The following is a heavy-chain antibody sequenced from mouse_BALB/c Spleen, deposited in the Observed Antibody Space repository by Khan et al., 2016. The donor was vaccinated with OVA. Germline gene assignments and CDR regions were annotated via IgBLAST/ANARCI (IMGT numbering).Heavy chain of an antibody. D-gene: IGHD1-1*01. CDR3: ARGNYYGSSSWFGY. CDR2: ILPGSGRN. Sequence: QVQLKQSGAELMKPGASVKISCKATGYTFSSYWIEWVKQRPGHGLEWIGEILPGSGRNNYNEKFKGKATFTADTSSNKAYMQLSSLTSEDSAVYYCARGNYYGSSSWFGYWGQGTLVTVSA. J-gene: IGHJ3*01. V-gene: IGHV1-9*01. CDR1: GYTFSSYW.